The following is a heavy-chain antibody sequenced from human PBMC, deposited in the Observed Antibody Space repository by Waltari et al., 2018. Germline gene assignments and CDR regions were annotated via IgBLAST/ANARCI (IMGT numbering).Heavy chain of an antibody. Sequence: QVQLVQSGAEVKKPGASVKVSCKVSGYTLTELSMHWVRQAPGKGLEWMGGFDPEDGETIYAQKFQGRGTMTEETSTDTAYMELSSLRSEDTAVYYCATAGGTRRPHFDYWGQGTLVTVSS. D-gene: IGHD1-1*01. J-gene: IGHJ4*02. V-gene: IGHV1-24*01. CDR2: FDPEDGET. CDR3: ATAGGTRRPHFDY. CDR1: GYTLTELS.